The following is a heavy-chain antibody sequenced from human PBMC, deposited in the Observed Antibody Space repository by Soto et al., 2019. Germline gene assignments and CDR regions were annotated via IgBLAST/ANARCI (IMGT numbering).Heavy chain of an antibody. V-gene: IGHV3-33*01. J-gene: IGHJ6*02. Sequence: QVQLVESGGGVVQPGRSLRLSCAASGFTFSSYGMNWVRQAPGKGLEWVAVIWYDGSNKDYADSVKGRFTVSRDNSKNTLYLQMDSLRAEDTGVYYWGRSLFSGYGMDVWGQGTTVTVS. D-gene: IGHD6-19*01. CDR2: IWYDGSNK. CDR1: GFTFSSYG. CDR3: GRSLFSGYGMDV.